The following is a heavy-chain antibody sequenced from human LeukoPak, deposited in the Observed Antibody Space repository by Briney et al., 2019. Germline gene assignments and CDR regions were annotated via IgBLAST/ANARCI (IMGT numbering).Heavy chain of an antibody. V-gene: IGHV1-2*02. CDR3: ARDRELSAIRRNWFDP. CDR2: INPNSGGT. Sequence: ASVKVSCKASGYTFTGYYMHWVRQAPGQGLEWMGWINPNSGGTNYAQKFQGRVTMTRDTSISTAYMELSRLRSDDTAVYYCARDRELSAIRRNWFDPWGQGTLVTVSS. J-gene: IGHJ5*02. D-gene: IGHD2-8*01. CDR1: GYTFTGYY.